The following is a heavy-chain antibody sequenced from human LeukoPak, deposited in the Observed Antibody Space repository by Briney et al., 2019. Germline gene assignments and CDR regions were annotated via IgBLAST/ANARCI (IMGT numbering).Heavy chain of an antibody. Sequence: PGGPLRLSRAASGFTCSPGKGLEWGANRKRDGSEKYYVDSVKGRFSTSRDNDKKSLCLQVNSLRAGDTAVYDCPRPPLYRGTSKVHPDWGQGTLVTVSS. D-gene: IGHD1-26*01. J-gene: IGHJ4*02. CDR1: GFTCS. CDR3: PRPPLYRGTSKVHPD. CDR2: RKRDGSEK. V-gene: IGHV3-7*01.